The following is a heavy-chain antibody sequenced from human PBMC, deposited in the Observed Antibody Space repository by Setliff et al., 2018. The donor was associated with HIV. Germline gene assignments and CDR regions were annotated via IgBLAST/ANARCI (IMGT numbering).Heavy chain of an antibody. CDR2: LYPGDSDT. Sequence: GESLKLSCKGSGYSFTGYWIGWVRQMPGNGLEWMGILYPGDSDTRYSPSFQGQVTISADKSISTAYLQWSSLKASDTAMYYCARPPKSYGSGSDSFDIWGQGTMVTVSS. CDR3: ARPPKSYGSGSDSFDI. CDR1: GYSFTGYW. D-gene: IGHD3-10*01. V-gene: IGHV5-51*01. J-gene: IGHJ3*02.